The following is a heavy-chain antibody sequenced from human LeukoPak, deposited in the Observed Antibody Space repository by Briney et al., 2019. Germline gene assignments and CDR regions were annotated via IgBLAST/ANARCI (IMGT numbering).Heavy chain of an antibody. D-gene: IGHD4-17*01. CDR2: IKEDGSEK. Sequence: GGSLRLSCAASGFTLSSYWMNWVRQAPGKGLEWVANIKEDGSEKYYVDSVKGRFTISRDNAKNTVYLQMNSLRPEDTAVYYCAARRLTVTTEIDYWGQGTLVTVS. V-gene: IGHV3-7*01. CDR3: AARRLTVTTEIDY. J-gene: IGHJ4*02. CDR1: GFTLSSYW.